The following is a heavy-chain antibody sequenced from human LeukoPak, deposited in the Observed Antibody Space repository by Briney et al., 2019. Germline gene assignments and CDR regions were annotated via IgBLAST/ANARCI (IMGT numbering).Heavy chain of an antibody. CDR1: GFTFSSYA. J-gene: IGHJ4*02. CDR2: ISSNGGST. D-gene: IGHD6-19*01. Sequence: PGGSLRLSCSASGFTFSSYAMHWVRQAPGKGLENVSAISSNGGSTYYADSVKGRFTISRDNSKNTLYLQMSSLRAEDTAVYYCGRGAVAGIPPDYWGQGTLVTVSS. V-gene: IGHV3-64D*06. CDR3: GRGAVAGIPPDY.